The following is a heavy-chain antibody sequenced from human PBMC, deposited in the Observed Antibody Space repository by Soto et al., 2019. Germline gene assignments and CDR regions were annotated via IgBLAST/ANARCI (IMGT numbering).Heavy chain of an antibody. CDR3: TANDHDDHPNFDQ. V-gene: IGHV3-73*01. J-gene: IGHJ4*02. D-gene: IGHD3-16*01. CDR2: IRSKANNYAT. CDR1: GFTFSGSS. Sequence: GGSLRLSCAASGFTFSGSSMHWVRRASGKGLEWVGRIRSKANNYATAYAASVKGRFTISRDDSKNTAYLQMNSLKAEDTAVYYCTANDHDDHPNFDQWGQGTLVTVPS.